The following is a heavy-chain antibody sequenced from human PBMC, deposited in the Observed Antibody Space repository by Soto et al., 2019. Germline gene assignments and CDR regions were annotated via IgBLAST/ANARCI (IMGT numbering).Heavy chain of an antibody. CDR1: GGSISGSF. V-gene: IGHV4-59*01. CDR3: ARDSRTAARWLDP. CDR2: FYGGST. J-gene: IGHJ5*02. Sequence: SETLSLTCTVSGGSISGSFWSWIRQPPGKGLEWIGYFYGGSTNYNPSLKSRATISMATSDDHFSLNLNSVTAADAAVYYCARDSRTAARWLDPWGQGTHVKVAS.